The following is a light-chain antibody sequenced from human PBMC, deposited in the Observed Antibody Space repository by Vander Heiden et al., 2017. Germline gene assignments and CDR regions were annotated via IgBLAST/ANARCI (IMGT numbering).Light chain of an antibody. CDR2: KAS. Sequence: IQLTQSHSTLSASVRNRVTSTCRASQSISDWLDWYQQKPGKAPKLLIYKASSLASGVPSRFSGRGSGTEFTLTISSLQPDDFATYYCQQDDSSPLTFGGGTKVEIK. CDR1: QSISDW. V-gene: IGKV1-5*03. J-gene: IGKJ4*01. CDR3: QQDDSSPLT.